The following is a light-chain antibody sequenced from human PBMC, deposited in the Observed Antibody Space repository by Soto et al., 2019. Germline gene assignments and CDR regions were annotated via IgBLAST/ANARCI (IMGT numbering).Light chain of an antibody. J-gene: IGKJ4*01. Sequence: TQSPTSLIASVGDRVTITCQASQYIGTFVNWYQQKGGEAPRLLISGASNLEAGVPSRFRGSGSGADFIFTITTLQPEDVGTYSCQQYDNIILSFGGGTKVEI. CDR1: QYIGTF. CDR2: GAS. CDR3: QQYDNIILS. V-gene: IGKV1-33*01.